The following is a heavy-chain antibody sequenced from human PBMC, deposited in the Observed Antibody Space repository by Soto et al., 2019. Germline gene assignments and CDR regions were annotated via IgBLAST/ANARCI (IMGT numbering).Heavy chain of an antibody. CDR1: EGTVIRDW. V-gene: IGHV3-7*04. CDR2: TNQDGSEK. Sequence: EVHLVESGGGLVQTGGSLRLSCAIFEGTVIRDWMNWVRQAPGKGLEWVAHTNQDGSEKYYVDSVKGRFTISRDNDMTSLYVQMNCRRGEENDMYYCSGGVGGAFGGQGTLVTVSS. J-gene: IGHJ4*02. CDR3: SGGVGGAF. D-gene: IGHD1-26*01.